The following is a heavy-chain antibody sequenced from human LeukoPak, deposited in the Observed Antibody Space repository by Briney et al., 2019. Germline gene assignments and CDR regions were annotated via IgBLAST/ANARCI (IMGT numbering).Heavy chain of an antibody. CDR1: GYTFTNYD. V-gene: IGHV1-8*01. CDR2: LNPHSGNT. CDR3: VRRIISDY. Sequence: ASVTVSCKASGYTFTNYDINWVRQATGQGLEWMGWLNPHSGNTGYAQKFQGRVTMTRNTSISTAYMELSSLRSDDTAVYYCVRRIISDYWGQGSLVTVSS. J-gene: IGHJ4*02. D-gene: IGHD3-10*01.